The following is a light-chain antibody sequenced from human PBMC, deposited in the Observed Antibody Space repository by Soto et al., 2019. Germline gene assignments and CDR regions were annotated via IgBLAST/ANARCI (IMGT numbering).Light chain of an antibody. J-gene: IGKJ1*01. CDR3: QQYNNWTPTWT. Sequence: EIVMTQSPATLSVSPGERATLSCRASQSVSSNLAWYQQKPGQAPRLLIYGASTRATGIPARFSGSGSGTEFTPPISSLQSEDFAVYYCQQYNNWTPTWTFGQGTQVDIK. V-gene: IGKV3-15*01. CDR2: GAS. CDR1: QSVSSN.